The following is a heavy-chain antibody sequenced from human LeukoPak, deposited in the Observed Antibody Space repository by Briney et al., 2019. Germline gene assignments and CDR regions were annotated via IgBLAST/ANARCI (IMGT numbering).Heavy chain of an antibody. J-gene: IGHJ4*02. D-gene: IGHD2/OR15-2a*01. CDR3: ARDGTSYAYIQYYFDF. CDR1: GFTFSDYY. V-gene: IGHV3-11*04. CDR2: ISSSGSTI. Sequence: PGGSLRLSCAASGFTFSDYYMSWVRQAPGKGLEWVSYISSSGSTIYYADSVKGRFTISRDNSKNTLYLQMNSLRTDDTAVYYCARDGTSYAYIQYYFDFWGQGTLVTVSS.